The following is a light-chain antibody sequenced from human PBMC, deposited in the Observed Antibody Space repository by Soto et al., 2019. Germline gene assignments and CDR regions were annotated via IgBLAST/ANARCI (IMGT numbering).Light chain of an antibody. Sequence: EIVLTQSPATLSFSPGERATLSCRASQSVSSYLAWYQQKPGQAPRLLIYDPSNSATGIPARFSGSGSGTDFTLTISSLEPEDFAVYYCQQRSNWPPYTFGQGTKLEIK. J-gene: IGKJ2*01. V-gene: IGKV3-11*01. CDR2: DPS. CDR1: QSVSSY. CDR3: QQRSNWPPYT.